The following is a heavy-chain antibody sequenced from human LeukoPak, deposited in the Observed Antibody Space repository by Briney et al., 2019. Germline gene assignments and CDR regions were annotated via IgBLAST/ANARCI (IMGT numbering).Heavy chain of an antibody. J-gene: IGHJ4*02. V-gene: IGHV1-69*04. CDR3: AREYCSSTSCSYYFDY. CDR2: IIPILGIA. Sequence: ASVKVSCKAPGGTFSSYTISWVRQAPGQGLEWMGRIIPILGIANYAQKFQGRVTITADKSTSTAYMELSSLRSEDTAVYYCAREYCSSTSCSYYFDYWGQGTLVTVSS. CDR1: GGTFSSYT. D-gene: IGHD2-2*01.